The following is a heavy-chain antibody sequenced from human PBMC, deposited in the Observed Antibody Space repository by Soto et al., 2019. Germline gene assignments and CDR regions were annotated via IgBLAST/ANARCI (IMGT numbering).Heavy chain of an antibody. Sequence: QLQLQESGSGLVKPSQTLSLTCAVSGGSISSGGYSWSWIRQPPGKGLEWIGYIYHSGSTYYNPSLKSRVTISVDRSKNQFSLKLSSVTAADTAVYYCARGGGSYYYDSSGYGMDVWGQGTTVTVSS. J-gene: IGHJ6*02. CDR1: GGSISSGGYS. V-gene: IGHV4-30-2*01. D-gene: IGHD3-22*01. CDR2: IYHSGST. CDR3: ARGGGSYYYDSSGYGMDV.